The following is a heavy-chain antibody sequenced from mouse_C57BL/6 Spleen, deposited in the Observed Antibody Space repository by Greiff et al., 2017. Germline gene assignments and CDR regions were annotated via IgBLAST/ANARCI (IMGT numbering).Heavy chain of an antibody. CDR3: AREGNYYYSNYVWFAY. J-gene: IGHJ3*01. CDR2: ISDGGSYT. D-gene: IGHD2-5*01. Sequence: VQLKESGGGLVKPGGSLKLSCAASGFTFSSYAMSWVRQTPEKRLEWVATISDGGSYTYYPDNVKGRFTISRDNAKNNLYLQMSHLKSEDTAMYYCAREGNYYYSNYVWFAYWGQGTLVTVSA. CDR1: GFTFSSYA. V-gene: IGHV5-4*01.